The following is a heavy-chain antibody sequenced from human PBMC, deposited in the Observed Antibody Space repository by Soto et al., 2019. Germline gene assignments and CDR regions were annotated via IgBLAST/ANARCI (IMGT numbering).Heavy chain of an antibody. CDR3: ARGYYDILTVLDS. CDR2: INAGNGNT. D-gene: IGHD3-9*01. CDR1: GYTFTSYA. J-gene: IGHJ4*02. V-gene: IGHV1-3*01. Sequence: ASVKVSCKASGYTFTSYAMHWVRQAPGQRLEWMGWINAGNGNTKYSQKFQGRVTITTDTSTSTAYMELRSLSSDDTVVYYCARGYYDILTVLDSWGQGTLAT.